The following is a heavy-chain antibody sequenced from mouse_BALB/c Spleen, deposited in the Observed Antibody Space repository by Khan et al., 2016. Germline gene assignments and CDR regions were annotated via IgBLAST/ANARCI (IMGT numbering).Heavy chain of an antibody. D-gene: IGHD4-1*02. CDR2: ILPGSGST. Sequence: QVQLQQPGAELMKPGASVKISCKATGYTFSSYWIEWVKQRPGHGLEWIGEILPGSGSTNYNEKFKGKATFTADTSSNKAYMQLSSLTSEDSAGYCCASRPTGRAMDYWGQGTSVTVSS. V-gene: IGHV1-9*01. CDR3: ASRPTGRAMDY. CDR1: GYTFSSYW. J-gene: IGHJ4*01.